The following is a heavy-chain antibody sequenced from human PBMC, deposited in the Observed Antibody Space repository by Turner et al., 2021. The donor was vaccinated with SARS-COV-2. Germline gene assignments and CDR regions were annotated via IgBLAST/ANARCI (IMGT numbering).Heavy chain of an antibody. Sequence: QVQLRASGPGLVRPSETLSLTCTVPGGSISSYYWRWIRQPPGKGLEWIGYISGSTNYNPTLKSRVTISVDTSKNQFSLKLSSVTAADTAVYYCARHGNELGIQLWGQGTLVTVSS. CDR3: ARHGNELGIQL. V-gene: IGHV4-59*08. CDR1: GGSISSYY. D-gene: IGHD5-18*01. CDR2: ISGST. J-gene: IGHJ4*02.